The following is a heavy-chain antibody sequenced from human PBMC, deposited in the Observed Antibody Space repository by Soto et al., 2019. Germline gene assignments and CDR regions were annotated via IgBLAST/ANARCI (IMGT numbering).Heavy chain of an antibody. V-gene: IGHV3-9*01. J-gene: IGHJ4*02. Sequence: EVQLVESGGGLVQPGRSLRLSCAASGFIFDDYVMHWVRQAPGKGLEWVSSISWNSGRIGYADFVRGRFTIFRDNAKNSLYLQMHSLRAADKAFYNCAKGTEGATETTPGIEYWGQGALVAVSS. CDR3: AKGTEGATETTPGIEY. CDR1: GFIFDDYV. D-gene: IGHD4-17*01. CDR2: ISWNSGRI.